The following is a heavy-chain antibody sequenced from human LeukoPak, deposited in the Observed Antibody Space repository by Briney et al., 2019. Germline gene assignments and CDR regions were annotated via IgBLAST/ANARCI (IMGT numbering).Heavy chain of an antibody. CDR1: GGSFSGYY. Sequence: ETLSLTCAVYGGSFSGYYWSWIRQPPGKGLEWIGEINHSGSTNYNPSLKSRVTISVDTSKNQFSLKLSSVTAADTAVYYCARAGIAAAGTTRGVKYFQHWGQGPLVPVSS. CDR2: INHSGST. J-gene: IGHJ1*01. D-gene: IGHD6-13*01. V-gene: IGHV4-34*01. CDR3: ARAGIAAAGTTRGVKYFQH.